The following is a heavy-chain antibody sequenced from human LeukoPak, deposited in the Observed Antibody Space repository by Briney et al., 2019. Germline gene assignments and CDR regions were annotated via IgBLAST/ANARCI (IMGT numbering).Heavy chain of an antibody. Sequence: GGSLRLSCAASGFTFSNYAMNWVRQAPGKGLEWVSSISDRGGTTYYADSVKGRFTISRDNFKNTLFLQMNSLRAEGTAVYYCAKAIVTSVRGVIGYYYYYMDVWGKGTPVTVSS. CDR1: GFTFSNYA. D-gene: IGHD3-10*01. V-gene: IGHV3-23*01. J-gene: IGHJ6*03. CDR2: ISDRGGTT. CDR3: AKAIVTSVRGVIGYYYYYMDV.